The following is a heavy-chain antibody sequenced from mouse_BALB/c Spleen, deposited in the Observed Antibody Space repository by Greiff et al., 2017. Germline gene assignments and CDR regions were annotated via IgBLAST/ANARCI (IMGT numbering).Heavy chain of an antibody. CDR2: IDPANGNT. D-gene: IGHD2-14*01. Sequence: EVQLQQSGAELVKPGASVKLSCTASGFNIKDTYMHWVKQRPEQGLEWIGRIDPANGNTKYDPKFQGKATITAATSYNTAYLQLSSLTSEDTDVYYGARAYYRDDGGDFDYWGQGTTLTVS. J-gene: IGHJ2*01. V-gene: IGHV14-3*02. CDR3: ARAYYRDDGGDFDY. CDR1: GFNIKDTY.